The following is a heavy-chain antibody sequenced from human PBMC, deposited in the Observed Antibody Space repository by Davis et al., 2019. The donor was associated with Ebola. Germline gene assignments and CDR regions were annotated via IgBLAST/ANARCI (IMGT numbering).Heavy chain of an antibody. D-gene: IGHD3-22*01. CDR1: GYTFTSYG. J-gene: IGHJ6*04. Sequence: SVKVSCKASGYTFTSYGISWVRQAPGQGLEWMGGIIPIFGTANYAQKFQGRVTITADESTSTAYMELSSLRSEDTAVYYCASYVGYSTTLYYYYGMDVWGKGTTVTVSS. V-gene: IGHV1-69*13. CDR3: ASYVGYSTTLYYYYGMDV. CDR2: IIPIFGTA.